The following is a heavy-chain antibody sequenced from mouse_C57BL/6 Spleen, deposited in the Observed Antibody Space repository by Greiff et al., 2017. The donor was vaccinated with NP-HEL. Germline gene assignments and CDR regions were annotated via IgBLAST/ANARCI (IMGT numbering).Heavy chain of an antibody. J-gene: IGHJ2*01. CDR2: LYPGSGNT. D-gene: IGHD1-1*01. CDR3: ARSIYYYGSSYYFDC. V-gene: IGHV1-76*01. CDR1: GYTFTDYY. Sequence: QVQLQQSGAELVRPGASVKLSCKASGYTFTDYYINWVKQRPGQGLEWIARLYPGSGNTYYNEKFKGKATLTAEKSSSTAYMQLSSLTSEDSAVYFCARSIYYYGSSYYFDCWGQGTTLTVSS.